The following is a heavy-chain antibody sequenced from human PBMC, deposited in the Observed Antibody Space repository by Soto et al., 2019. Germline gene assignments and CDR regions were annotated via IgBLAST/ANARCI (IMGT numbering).Heavy chain of an antibody. J-gene: IGHJ4*02. Sequence: NPGGSLRLSCAASGFTFSSYTMNWVRQAPGKGLEWVSSISSSSTYIYYADSMKGRFTISRDNAKNSLYLQMNSLRAEDTALYYCARGDGTGLYSSGWSPLYWGQGTLVTVS. D-gene: IGHD6-19*01. V-gene: IGHV3-21*01. CDR1: GFTFSSYT. CDR2: ISSSSTYI. CDR3: ARGDGTGLYSSGWSPLY.